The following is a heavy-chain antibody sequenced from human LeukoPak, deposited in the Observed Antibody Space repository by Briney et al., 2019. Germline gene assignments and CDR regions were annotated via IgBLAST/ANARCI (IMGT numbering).Heavy chain of an antibody. V-gene: IGHV1-8*03. CDR1: GCTFTSYD. CDR2: MNPNSGNT. Sequence: ASVKVSCKASGCTFTSYDINWVRQATGQGLEWMGWMNPNSGNTGYAQKFQGRVTITRNTSISTAYMELSSLRSEDTAVYYCARDTLGYERPFDIWGQGTMVTVSS. D-gene: IGHD3-16*01. CDR3: ARDTLGYERPFDI. J-gene: IGHJ3*02.